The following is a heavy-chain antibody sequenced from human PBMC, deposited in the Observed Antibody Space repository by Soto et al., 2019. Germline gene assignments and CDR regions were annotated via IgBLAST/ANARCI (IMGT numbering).Heavy chain of an antibody. CDR2: ISGSGGST. Sequence: GGSLRLSCAASGFTFSSYAMTWVRQGPGKGLEWVSAISGSGGSTYYADSVKARLTVSRDNSKNTLYLQMNSLRAEDTAVYYCAKAPGKYPANGFDIWGQGTVVTVSS. D-gene: IGHD1-26*01. CDR3: AKAPGKYPANGFDI. V-gene: IGHV3-23*01. CDR1: GFTFSSYA. J-gene: IGHJ3*02.